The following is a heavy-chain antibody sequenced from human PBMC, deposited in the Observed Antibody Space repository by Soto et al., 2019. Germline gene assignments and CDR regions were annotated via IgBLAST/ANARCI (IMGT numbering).Heavy chain of an antibody. J-gene: IGHJ6*02. Sequence: QVQLVESGGGVVEPGRSLRLSCATSGFTFNVYGIHWVRQAPGKGLEWVSIIWYDGGNKYYGDYVQGRFTISRDNSKNTVYLQMNSLIAEDTAVYYCARGGVVRRPVTGYYVMDVWGQGTTVTVSS. CDR3: ARGGVVRRPVTGYYVMDV. CDR1: GFTFNVYG. CDR2: IWYDGGNK. V-gene: IGHV3-33*01. D-gene: IGHD3-10*01.